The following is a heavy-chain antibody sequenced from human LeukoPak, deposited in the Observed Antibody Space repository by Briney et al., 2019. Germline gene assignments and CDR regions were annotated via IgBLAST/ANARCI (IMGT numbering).Heavy chain of an antibody. D-gene: IGHD5-18*01. J-gene: IGHJ4*02. CDR2: IYYSGST. CDR1: GGSISSGGYS. V-gene: IGHV4-30-4*07. Sequence: KPSQTLSLTCAVSGGSISSGGYSWSWIRQPPGKGLEWIGYIYYSGSTYYNPSLKSRVTISVDTSKNQFSLKLSSVTAADTAVYYCAREDVDVETTTVSFDYWGQGTLVTVSS. CDR3: AREDVDVETTTVSFDY.